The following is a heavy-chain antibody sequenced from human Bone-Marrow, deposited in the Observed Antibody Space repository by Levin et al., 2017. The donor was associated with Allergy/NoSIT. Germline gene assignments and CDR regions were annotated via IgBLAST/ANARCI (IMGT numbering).Heavy chain of an antibody. CDR2: TNEDGSIK. V-gene: IGHV3-74*01. CDR1: GFTFSRYW. J-gene: IGHJ4*02. CDR3: ARDLLGADDF. Sequence: ETLSLTCAASGFTFSRYWMHWVRQAPGKGLEWVSRTNEDGSIKTYADSVKDRFTISRDNVKNSLYLQMNSLRAEDTALYYCARDLLGADDFWGQGTLVTVSS. D-gene: IGHD3-16*01.